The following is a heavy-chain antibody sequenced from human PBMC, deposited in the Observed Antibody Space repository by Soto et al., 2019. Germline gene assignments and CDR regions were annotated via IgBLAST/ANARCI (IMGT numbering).Heavy chain of an antibody. CDR3: ARDRDYYYGMDV. D-gene: IGHD3-10*01. J-gene: IGHJ6*02. CDR1: GYTFTTYG. CDR2: ISAYNGNT. V-gene: IGHV1-18*01. Sequence: ASVKVSCKAAGYTFTTYGISCVLQSPGQGLEWMGWISAYNGNTNYAQKLQGRVTMTTDTSTSTAYMELRSLRSDDTAVYYCARDRDYYYGMDVWGQGTTVTVSS.